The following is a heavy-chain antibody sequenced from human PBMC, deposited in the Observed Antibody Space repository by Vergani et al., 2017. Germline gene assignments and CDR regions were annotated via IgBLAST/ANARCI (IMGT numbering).Heavy chain of an antibody. CDR3: VKDRGASIGFDD. CDR2: LRYDGTTK. Sequence: QVQLVESGGGVVQPGGSLRLSCAASGFSFGSYGMHWVRVRQAPGKGLEWLAYLRYDGTTKQYADSVKGRFTISRDNSKNTLYLQIDSLRPEDTAMFYCVKDRGASIGFDDWGEGTQVAVCS. V-gene: IGHV3-30*02. J-gene: IGHJ4*02. CDR1: GFSFGSYG. D-gene: IGHD2-2*01.